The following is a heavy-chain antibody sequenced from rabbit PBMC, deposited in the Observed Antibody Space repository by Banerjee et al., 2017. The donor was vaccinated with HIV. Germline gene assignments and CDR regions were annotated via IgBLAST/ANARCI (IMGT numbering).Heavy chain of an antibody. Sequence: QEQLVESGGGLVQPGASLTLTCTASGFSFSSGYWICWVRQAPGKGLEWSGCIGAGSGTTYYASWAKGRFTISKTSSTTVTLQMTSLTAADTATYFCARGYASSGGYYPWGQGTLVTVS. D-gene: IGHD1-1*01. CDR1: GFSFSSGYW. CDR2: IGAGSGTT. V-gene: IGHV1S45*01. J-gene: IGHJ2*01. CDR3: ARGYASSGGYYP.